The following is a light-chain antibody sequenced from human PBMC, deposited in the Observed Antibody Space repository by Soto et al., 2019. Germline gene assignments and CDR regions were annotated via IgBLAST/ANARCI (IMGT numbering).Light chain of an antibody. Sequence: DIQMTQSPSSLSASVGDRVTITCRASQSISSYLNWYQQKPGKAPKLLIYAASSLASGVPSRFSGSGSGTDFILTISSLRPEDFATYYCQQSYSTPWTFGQGTEVESK. V-gene: IGKV1-39*01. CDR1: QSISSY. CDR2: AAS. CDR3: QQSYSTPWT. J-gene: IGKJ1*01.